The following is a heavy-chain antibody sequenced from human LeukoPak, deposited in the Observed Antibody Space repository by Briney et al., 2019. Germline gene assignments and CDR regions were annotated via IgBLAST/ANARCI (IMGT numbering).Heavy chain of an antibody. CDR3: ASNPGIAAAGFDY. D-gene: IGHD6-13*01. J-gene: IGHJ4*02. CDR1: GGTFSSYA. CDR2: IIPIFGTA. Sequence: SVKVSCKASGGTFSSYAISWVRQAPGQGLEWMGGIIPIFGTANYAQRFQGRVTITADESTSTAYMELSSLRSEDTAVYYCASNPGIAAAGFDYWGQGTLVTVSS. V-gene: IGHV1-69*01.